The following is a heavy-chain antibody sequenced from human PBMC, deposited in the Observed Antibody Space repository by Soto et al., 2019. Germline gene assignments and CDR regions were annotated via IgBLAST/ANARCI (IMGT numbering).Heavy chain of an antibody. V-gene: IGHV3-23*01. CDR3: AKDRGYSYGWDYFDY. D-gene: IGHD5-18*01. J-gene: IGHJ4*02. Sequence: EVQLLESGGGLVQPGGSLRLSCAASGFTFSSYAMSWVRQAPGKGLEWVSALSGSGGSTYYADSVKGRFTISRDNSKNPLYLQLNSLRAEDTAVYYCAKDRGYSYGWDYFDYWGQGNLVTVSS. CDR2: LSGSGGST. CDR1: GFTFSSYA.